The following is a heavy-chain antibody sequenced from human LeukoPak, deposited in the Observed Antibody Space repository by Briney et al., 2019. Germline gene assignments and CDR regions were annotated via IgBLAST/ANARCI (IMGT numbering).Heavy chain of an antibody. CDR2: IRYDGSNK. V-gene: IGHV3-30*02. D-gene: IGHD6-13*01. CDR3: AKVTGIAIIDDY. CDR1: GFTFSSYG. Sequence: GGSLRLSCAAPGFTFSSYGMHWVRQAPGKGLEWVAFIRYDGSNKYYADSVKGRFTISRDNSKNTLYLQMNSLRAEDTAVYYCAKVTGIAIIDDYWGQGTLVTVSS. J-gene: IGHJ4*02.